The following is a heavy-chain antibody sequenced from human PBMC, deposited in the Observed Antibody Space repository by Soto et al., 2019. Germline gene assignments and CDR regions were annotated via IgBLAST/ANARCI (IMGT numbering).Heavy chain of an antibody. V-gene: IGHV3-53*01. CDR1: GFTVSSNY. J-gene: IGHJ3*02. Sequence: LRLSCAASGFTVSSNYMSWVRQAPGKGLEWVSVIYSGGSTYYADSVKGRFTISRDNSKNTLYLQVNSLRAEDTAVYYCARFNYDSSEDAFDIWGQGTMVTVSS. CDR2: IYSGGST. D-gene: IGHD3-22*01. CDR3: ARFNYDSSEDAFDI.